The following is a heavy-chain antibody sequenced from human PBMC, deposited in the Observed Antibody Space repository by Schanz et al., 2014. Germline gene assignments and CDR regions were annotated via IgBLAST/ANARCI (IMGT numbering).Heavy chain of an antibody. V-gene: IGHV1-24*01. D-gene: IGHD2-21*01. CDR1: GSIFSKLL. Sequence: QVQLVQSGAEAKKPGASVKVSCKVSGSIFSKLLMHWVRQGPAKGLEWMGGFDPKKGEAIYAQKFQGRVTMTEDTSTGTAYMELRSLTSEDTAVYYCATGPHIVVAFDYWGQGTLXTVSS. CDR3: ATGPHIVVAFDY. J-gene: IGHJ4*02. CDR2: FDPKKGEA.